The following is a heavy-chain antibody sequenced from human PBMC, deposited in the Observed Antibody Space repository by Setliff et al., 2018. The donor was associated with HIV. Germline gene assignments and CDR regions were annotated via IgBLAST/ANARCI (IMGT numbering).Heavy chain of an antibody. CDR3: ATLDY. J-gene: IGHJ4*02. Sequence: ASVKVSCKASGYTFPDYYMHWVRQAPGQGLEWMGWINPNSGDTNYAQKFQGRVTMTTDTSISTAYMELSRLRSDDTAVYYCATLDYWGQGTLVTVSS. CDR1: GYTFPDYY. CDR2: INPNSGDT. V-gene: IGHV1-2*02.